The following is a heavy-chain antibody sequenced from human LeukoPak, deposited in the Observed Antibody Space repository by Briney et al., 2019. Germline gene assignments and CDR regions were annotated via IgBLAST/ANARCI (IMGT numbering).Heavy chain of an antibody. Sequence: SETLSLTCTVSGYSISSGYYWGWIRQPPGKGLEWIGSIYHSGSTYYNPSLKSRVTISVDTSKNQFSLKLSSVTAADTAVYYCARAGVVVPTGAFDIWGQGTMVTVSS. J-gene: IGHJ3*02. CDR2: IYHSGST. CDR3: ARAGVVVPTGAFDI. CDR1: GYSISSGYY. D-gene: IGHD2-2*01. V-gene: IGHV4-38-2*02.